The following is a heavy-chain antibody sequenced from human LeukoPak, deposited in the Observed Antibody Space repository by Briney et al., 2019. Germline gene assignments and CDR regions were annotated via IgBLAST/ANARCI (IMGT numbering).Heavy chain of an antibody. J-gene: IGHJ4*02. V-gene: IGHV3-23*01. CDR1: GFTFSSYA. Sequence: PGGSLRLSCAASGFTFSSYAMSWVRQAPGKGLEWVSAISGSGGNTYYADSVKGRFTISRDNSKNTLYLQMNSLRAEDTAVYYCAMEVVPAEVVGNYWGQGTLVTVSS. CDR2: ISGSGGNT. CDR3: AMEVVPAEVVGNY. D-gene: IGHD2-2*01.